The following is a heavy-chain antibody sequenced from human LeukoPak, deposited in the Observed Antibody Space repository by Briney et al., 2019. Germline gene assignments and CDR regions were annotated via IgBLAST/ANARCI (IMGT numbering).Heavy chain of an antibody. J-gene: IGHJ6*02. V-gene: IGHV1-69*04. CDR2: IIPILGIA. D-gene: IGHD3-10*01. CDR1: GGTFSSYA. Sequence: GASVKVSCKASGGTFSSYANSWVRQAPGQGLEWMGRIIPILGIASYAQKFQGRVTITADKYTSTAYMELSSLRSEDTAVYYCARLSPITMVRGHSYYHYYGMDVWGQGTTVTVSS. CDR3: ARLSPITMVRGHSYYHYYGMDV.